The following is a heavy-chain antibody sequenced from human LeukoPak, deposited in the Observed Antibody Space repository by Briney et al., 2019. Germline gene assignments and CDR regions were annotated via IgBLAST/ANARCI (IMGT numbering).Heavy chain of an antibody. CDR1: GGTFNSYA. Sequence: SVKVSCKASGGTFNSYAISWVRQAPGQGLEWMGEIIPIFGTANYAQKFQGRVTITADESTSTAYMELSSLRSEDTAVYYCARSDSSGYRGGYNWFDPWGQGTLVTVSS. J-gene: IGHJ5*02. CDR3: ARSDSSGYRGGYNWFDP. V-gene: IGHV1-69*01. CDR2: IIPIFGTA. D-gene: IGHD3-22*01.